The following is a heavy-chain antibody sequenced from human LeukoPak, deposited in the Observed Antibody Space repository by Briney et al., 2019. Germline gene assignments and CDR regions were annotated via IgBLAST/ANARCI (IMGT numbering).Heavy chain of an antibody. CDR3: ARDRGELLADY. CDR1: GFKFSTYD. D-gene: IGHD1-26*01. CDR2: ISGSGDSA. V-gene: IGHV3-23*01. J-gene: IGHJ4*02. Sequence: GGSLRLSCAASGFKFSTYDMSWVRQAPGKGLEWVSGISGSGDSAYYADSVKGRFTISRDNSKNTLYLQMNSLRAEDTAVYYCARDRGELLADYWGQGALVTVSS.